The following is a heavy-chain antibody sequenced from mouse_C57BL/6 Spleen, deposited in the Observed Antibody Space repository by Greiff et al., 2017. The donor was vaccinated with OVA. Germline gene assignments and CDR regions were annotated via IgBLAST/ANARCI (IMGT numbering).Heavy chain of an antibody. CDR2: IDPSDSYT. CDR3: ARKEWLLQFAY. Sequence: QVQLQQPGAELVMPGASVKLSCKASGYTFTSYWMHWVKQRPGQGLEWIGEIDPSDSYTNYNQKFKGKSTLTVDKSSSTAYMQLSSLTSEDSAVYYCARKEWLLQFAYWGKGTLVTVSA. J-gene: IGHJ3*01. V-gene: IGHV1-69*01. D-gene: IGHD2-3*01. CDR1: GYTFTSYW.